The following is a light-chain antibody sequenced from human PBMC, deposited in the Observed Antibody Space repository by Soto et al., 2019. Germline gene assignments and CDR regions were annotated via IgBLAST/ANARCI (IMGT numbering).Light chain of an antibody. V-gene: IGKV3-15*01. CDR2: GVS. J-gene: IGKJ1*01. Sequence: EIVMTQSPATLSVSPGERATLSCRASQSVGSNLAWYQHKPGQAPRLLIYGVSTRATGIPARFSGSASGTEFTLTISSLQSEDFAVYSCQQYNDWPWTFGQGTKVDIK. CDR3: QQYNDWPWT. CDR1: QSVGSN.